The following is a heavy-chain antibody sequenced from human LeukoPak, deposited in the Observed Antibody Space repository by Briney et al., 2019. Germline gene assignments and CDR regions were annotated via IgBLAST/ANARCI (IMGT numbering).Heavy chain of an antibody. J-gene: IGHJ4*02. V-gene: IGHV4-39*01. D-gene: IGHD3-10*01. CDR2: IYYSGST. CDR1: GGSISSSSYY. Sequence: SETLSLTCTVSGGSISSSSYYWGWIRQPPGKGLEWIGSIYYSGSTYYNPSLKSRVTISVDTSKNQFSLKLSSVTAADTAVYYCARHGRSYSLIPFDYWGQGTLVTVSS. CDR3: ARHGRSYSLIPFDY.